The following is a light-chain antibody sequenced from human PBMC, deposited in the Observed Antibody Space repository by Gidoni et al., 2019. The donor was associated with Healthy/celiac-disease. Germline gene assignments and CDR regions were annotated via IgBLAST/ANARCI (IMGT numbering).Light chain of an antibody. J-gene: IGKJ4*01. V-gene: IGKV1-39*01. CDR2: AAS. CDR1: QSISSY. CDR3: QQSYSTPLT. Sequence: IQMTPSPSSLSASVGDRVTITCRASQSISSYLNWYQKKPGKAPKLLIYAASSLQSGVPSRFSGSGSGTDCTLTISSLQPEDFATDYCQQSYSTPLTFGGGTKVEIK.